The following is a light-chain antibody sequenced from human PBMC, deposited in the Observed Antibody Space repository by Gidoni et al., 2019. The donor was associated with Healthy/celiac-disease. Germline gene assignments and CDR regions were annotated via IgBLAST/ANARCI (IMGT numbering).Light chain of an antibody. CDR1: QDISNY. CDR2: DAS. CDR3: QQYDNRPYT. J-gene: IGKJ2*01. V-gene: IGKV1-33*01. Sequence: DITMTQSPSSLSASVGDRVTITCQASQDISNYLNWYQQKPGKAPKLLIYDASSLETGVPSRFSGSGSGTDFTLTISSLQPEDIATYYCQQYDNRPYTFGQGTKLEIK.